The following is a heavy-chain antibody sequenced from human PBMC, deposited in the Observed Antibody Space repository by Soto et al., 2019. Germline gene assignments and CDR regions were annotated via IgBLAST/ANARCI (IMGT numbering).Heavy chain of an antibody. Sequence: DVQLVASGGGLIQPGGSLRLSCAALGLTVRGKKYITWVRQAPGKGLEWVSALYDVDGTYYADSAKGRFTISRDNSNNIINLQMNSLGPDDTAVYYCASWLEREHAYDIWGLGTMVTVSS. CDR2: LYDVDGT. V-gene: IGHV3-53*01. D-gene: IGHD1-1*01. CDR1: GLTVRGKKY. J-gene: IGHJ3*02. CDR3: ASWLEREHAYDI.